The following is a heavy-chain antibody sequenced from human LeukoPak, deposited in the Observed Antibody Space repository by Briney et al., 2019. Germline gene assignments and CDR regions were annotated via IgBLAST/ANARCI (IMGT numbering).Heavy chain of an antibody. D-gene: IGHD3-22*01. CDR1: GGSISSYY. J-gene: IGHJ4*02. CDR3: ASGSYDSSGRPF. CDR2: IYYSGST. V-gene: IGHV4-59*01. Sequence: SETLSLTCTVSGGSISSYYWSWIRQPPGKGLEWIGYIYYSGSTNYNPSLRSRVTISVDTSKNQFSLKLSSVTAADTAVYYCASGSYDSSGRPFWGQGTLVTVSS.